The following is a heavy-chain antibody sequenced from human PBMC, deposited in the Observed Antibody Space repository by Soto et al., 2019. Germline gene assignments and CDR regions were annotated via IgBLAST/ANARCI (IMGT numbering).Heavy chain of an antibody. V-gene: IGHV4-59*01. J-gene: IGHJ4*02. CDR2: IYYSGST. CDR1: GGSISSYY. CDR3: ARDRAYYYDSSGYYDY. Sequence: PSETLSLTCTVSGGSISSYYWSWIRQPPGKGLEWIGYIYYSGSTNYNPSLKSRVTISVDTSKNQFPLKLSSVAAADTAVYYCARDRAYYYDSSGYYDYWGQGTLVTVSS. D-gene: IGHD3-22*01.